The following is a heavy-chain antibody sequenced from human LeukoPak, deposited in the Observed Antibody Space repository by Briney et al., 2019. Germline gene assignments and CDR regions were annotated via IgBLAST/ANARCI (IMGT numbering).Heavy chain of an antibody. CDR2: IYYSGST. V-gene: IGHV4-59*01. J-gene: IGHJ4*02. D-gene: IGHD6-13*01. CDR3: ASSSSSWVRIDY. Sequence: SETLSLTCTVSGGSISSYYWSWIRQPPGKGLEWIGYIYYSGSTNYNPSLKSRVTISVDTSKNQFSLKLSSVTAADTAVYYCASSSSSWVRIDYWGQGTLVTVSS. CDR1: GGSISSYY.